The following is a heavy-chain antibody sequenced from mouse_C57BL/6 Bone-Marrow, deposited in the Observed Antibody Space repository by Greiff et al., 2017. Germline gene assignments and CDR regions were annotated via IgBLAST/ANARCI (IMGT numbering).Heavy chain of an antibody. J-gene: IGHJ4*01. CDR3: TRDSYSNPMDY. CDR1: GFTFSSYA. D-gene: IGHD2-5*01. CDR2: ISSGGDYI. V-gene: IGHV5-9-1*02. Sequence: EVMLMESGEGLVKPGGSLKLSCAASGFTFSSYAMSWVRQTPEKRLEWVAYISSGGDYIYYADTVKGRFTISRDNARNTLYLQMSSLKSEDTAMYYCTRDSYSNPMDYWGQGTSVTVSS.